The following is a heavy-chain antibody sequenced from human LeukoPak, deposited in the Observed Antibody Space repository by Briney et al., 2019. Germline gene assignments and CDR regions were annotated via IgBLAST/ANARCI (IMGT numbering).Heavy chain of an antibody. CDR2: ISGSGGST. J-gene: IGHJ4*02. CDR3: AKDRYGDYSFDY. D-gene: IGHD4-17*01. CDR1: GFTFSSNA. V-gene: IGHV3-23*01. Sequence: PGGSLRLSCAASGFTFSSNALSWVRQAPGKGLEWVSAISGSGGSTYYADSVKGRFTISRDNSKNLLYLQMNSLRAEDTAVYSCAKDRYGDYSFDYWGQGTLVTVSS.